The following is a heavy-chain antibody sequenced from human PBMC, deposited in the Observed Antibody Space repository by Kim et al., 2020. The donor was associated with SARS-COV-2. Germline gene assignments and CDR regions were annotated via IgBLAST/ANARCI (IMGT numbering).Heavy chain of an antibody. CDR1: GGTFSSYA. CDR2: IIPIFGTA. Sequence: SVKVSCKASGGTFSSYAISWVRQAPGQGLEWMGGIIPIFGTANYAQKFQGRVTITADESTSTAYMELSSLRSEDTAVYYCARDGCSSTSCHLGGYYGMDVWGHGTTVTVSS. D-gene: IGHD2-2*01. J-gene: IGHJ6*02. CDR3: ARDGCSSTSCHLGGYYGMDV. V-gene: IGHV1-69*13.